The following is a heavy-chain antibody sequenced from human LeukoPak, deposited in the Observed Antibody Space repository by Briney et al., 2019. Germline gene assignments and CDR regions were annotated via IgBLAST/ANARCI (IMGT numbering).Heavy chain of an antibody. Sequence: GGSLRLSCAASGFTFSDYYMSWIRQAPERGLQWVSGISGSGTYYADFAKGRFTISRDNSKNTLYLQMNSLRAEDTATYYCARDPNGDCIGAFDMWGQGTMVTVS. CDR2: ISGSGT. D-gene: IGHD2-21*02. CDR3: ARDPNGDCIGAFDM. V-gene: IGHV3-23*01. J-gene: IGHJ3*02. CDR1: GFTFSDYY.